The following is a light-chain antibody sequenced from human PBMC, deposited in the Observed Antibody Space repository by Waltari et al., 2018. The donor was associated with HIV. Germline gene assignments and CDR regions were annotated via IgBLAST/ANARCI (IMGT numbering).Light chain of an antibody. CDR2: EVS. V-gene: IGLV2-8*01. Sequence: QSALTQPPSASGSPGQSVNISCTGTSSDVGGYHYLSWYQQHPGKAPKLMIYEVSKRPSGVPDRFSGSKSGNTASLTVSGLQAEDEADYYCSSYAGSNNYVVFGGGTKLTVL. CDR1: SSDVGGYHY. J-gene: IGLJ2*01. CDR3: SSYAGSNNYVV.